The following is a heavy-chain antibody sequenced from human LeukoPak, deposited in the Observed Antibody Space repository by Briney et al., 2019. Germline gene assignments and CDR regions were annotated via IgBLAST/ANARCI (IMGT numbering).Heavy chain of an antibody. Sequence: SQTLSLTCAISGDSVSSISVAWNWIRQSPSRGLEWLGRTYYRSEWYNEYAVSVKGRININPDPSKNQFSQQLNSVTPEDTAVYYCALARSEYHYGMDVWGQGATVTVSS. CDR1: GDSVSSISVA. CDR2: TYYRSEWYN. CDR3: ALARSEYHYGMDV. V-gene: IGHV6-1*01. J-gene: IGHJ6*02.